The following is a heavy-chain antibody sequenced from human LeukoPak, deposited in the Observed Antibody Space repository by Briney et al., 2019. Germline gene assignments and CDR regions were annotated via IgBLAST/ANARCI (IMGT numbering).Heavy chain of an antibody. CDR3: ARDRQWLNRGYYGMDV. Sequence: GGPLRLSCAASGFTFSNYAMSWVRQAPGKGLEWVSVISVGGGSAYYAYYPDSVKGRFTISRDNSKNTLYLQMNSLRAEDTAVYYCARDRQWLNRGYYGMDVWGQGTTVTVSS. CDR1: GFTFSNYA. CDR2: ISVGGGSA. J-gene: IGHJ6*02. D-gene: IGHD6-19*01. V-gene: IGHV3-23*01.